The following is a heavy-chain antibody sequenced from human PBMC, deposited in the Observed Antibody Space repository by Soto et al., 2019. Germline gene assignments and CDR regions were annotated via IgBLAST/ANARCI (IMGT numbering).Heavy chain of an antibody. CDR3: TTDPVTMIVVVPSSG. J-gene: IGHJ4*02. Sequence: GGSLRLSCSASGFTLSNYWMHWVRQAPGKGLEWVGRIKSKTDGGTTDYAAPVKGRFTISRDDSKNTLYLQMNSLKTEDTAVYYCTTDPVTMIVVVPSSGWGQGTLVTVSS. CDR1: GFTLSNYW. CDR2: IKSKTDGGTT. V-gene: IGHV3-15*07. D-gene: IGHD3-22*01.